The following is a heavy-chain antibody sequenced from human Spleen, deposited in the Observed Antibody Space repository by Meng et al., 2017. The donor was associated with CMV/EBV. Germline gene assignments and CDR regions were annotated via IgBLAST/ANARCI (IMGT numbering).Heavy chain of an antibody. CDR3: ANELNYCSGGSCGY. D-gene: IGHD2-15*01. CDR1: GFTFSSYA. J-gene: IGHJ4*02. Sequence: GESLKISCAASGFTFSSYAMSWVRQAPGKGLEWVSVIYSGGSSTYYADSVKGRFTISRDNSKNTLYLQMNSLRAEATAVYYCANELNYCSGGSCGYWGQGTLVTVSS. V-gene: IGHV3-23*03. CDR2: IYSGGSST.